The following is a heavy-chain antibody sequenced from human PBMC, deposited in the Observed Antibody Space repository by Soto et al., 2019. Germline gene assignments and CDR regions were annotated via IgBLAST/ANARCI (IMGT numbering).Heavy chain of an antibody. Sequence: SETLSLTCTVSGGSISSYYWSWIRQPPGKGLEWIGYIYYSGSTNYNPSLKSRVTISVDTSKNQFSLKLSSVTAADTAVYYCAGSSSSSDAFDIWGKGTMVTVSS. V-gene: IGHV4-59*08. J-gene: IGHJ3*02. CDR1: GGSISSYY. D-gene: IGHD6-6*01. CDR2: IYYSGST. CDR3: AGSSSSSDAFDI.